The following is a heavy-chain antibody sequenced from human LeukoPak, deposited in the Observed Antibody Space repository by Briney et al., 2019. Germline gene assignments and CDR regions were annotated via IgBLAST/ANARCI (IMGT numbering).Heavy chain of an antibody. CDR2: INPNSGGT. CDR1: GYTFTGYY. V-gene: IGHV1-2*04. D-gene: IGHD5-24*01. Sequence: GASVKVSCKASGYTFTGYYMHWVRQAPGQGLEWMGWINPNSGGTNYAQKFQGWVTMTRDTSISTAYMELSRLRSDDTAVYYCARDLRDGYNYYYYGMDVWGQGTTVTASS. J-gene: IGHJ6*02. CDR3: ARDLRDGYNYYYYGMDV.